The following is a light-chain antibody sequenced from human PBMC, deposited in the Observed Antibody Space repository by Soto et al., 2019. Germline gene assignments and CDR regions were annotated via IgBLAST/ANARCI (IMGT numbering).Light chain of an antibody. CDR3: QQYGSLLYT. Sequence: EIVLTQSPGTLSLSPGERATLSCRASQSVSSSYLAWYQQKPGQAPRLLIYGASSRATGIPDRFSGSGSGTDFTLTISRLDPEDFASYYCQQYGSLLYTFGQGTRLEIK. V-gene: IGKV3-20*01. CDR2: GAS. CDR1: QSVSSSY. J-gene: IGKJ5*01.